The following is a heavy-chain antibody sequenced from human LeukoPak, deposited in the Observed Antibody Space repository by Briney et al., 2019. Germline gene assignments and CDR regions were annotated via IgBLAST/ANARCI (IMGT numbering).Heavy chain of an antibody. CDR1: GGSTSSYY. CDR2: IYTSGST. V-gene: IGHV4-4*07. CDR3: AREGSSESFFDY. Sequence: SETLSLTCTVSGGSTSSYYWSWIRQPAGKGLEWIGRIYTSGSTNYNPSLKSRVTMSVDTSKNQFSLKLSSVTAADTAVYYCAREGSSESFFDYWGQGTLVTVSS. J-gene: IGHJ4*02. D-gene: IGHD6-6*01.